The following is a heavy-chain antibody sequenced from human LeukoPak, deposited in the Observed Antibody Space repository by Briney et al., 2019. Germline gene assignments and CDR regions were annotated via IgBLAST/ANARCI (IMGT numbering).Heavy chain of an antibody. D-gene: IGHD3-22*01. CDR3: ARMRQNYYDSSGYSRYYGMDV. J-gene: IGHJ6*02. V-gene: IGHV1-46*01. Sequence: ASVKVPCKASGYTFTSYYMHWVRQAPGQGLEWMGIINPSGGSTSYAQKFQGRVTMTRDTSTSTVYMELSSLRSEDTAVYYCARMRQNYYDSSGYSRYYGMDVWGQGTTVTVSS. CDR1: GYTFTSYY. CDR2: INPSGGST.